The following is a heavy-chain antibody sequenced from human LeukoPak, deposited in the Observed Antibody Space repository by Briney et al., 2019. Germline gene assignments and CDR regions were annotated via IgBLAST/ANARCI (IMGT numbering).Heavy chain of an antibody. D-gene: IGHD3-22*01. CDR2: INHSGST. Sequence: SETLSLTCAVYGGSFSGYYWSWIRQPPGKGLEWIGEINHSGSTNYNPSLKSRVTISVDTSKNQFSLKLSSVTAADTAVYYCAGDYDSSGYYWSFGYWGQGALVTVSS. V-gene: IGHV4-34*01. CDR3: AGDYDSSGYYWSFGY. CDR1: GGSFSGYY. J-gene: IGHJ4*02.